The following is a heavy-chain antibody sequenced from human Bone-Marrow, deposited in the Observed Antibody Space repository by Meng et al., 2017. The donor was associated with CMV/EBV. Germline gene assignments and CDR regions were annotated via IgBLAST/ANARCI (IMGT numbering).Heavy chain of an antibody. CDR1: GFTFSSYA. CDR2: ISGSGGST. D-gene: IGHD1-1*01. Sequence: GESLKISCAASGFTFSSYAMSWVRQAPGKGLEWVSAISGSGGSTYYADSVKGRFTISRDKSKNTLHLQMNSLRAEDTAVYYCARDTSWNDRVDWGQGTLVTVSS. V-gene: IGHV3-23*01. CDR3: ARDTSWNDRVD. J-gene: IGHJ4*01.